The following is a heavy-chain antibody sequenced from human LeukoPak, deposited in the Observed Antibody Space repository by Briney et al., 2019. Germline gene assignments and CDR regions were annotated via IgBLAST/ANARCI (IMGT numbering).Heavy chain of an antibody. Sequence: GGSLRLSCAASGFTFSSYAMSWVRQAPGKGLEWVSAISGSGGSTYYADSVKGRFTISRDNSKNTLYLQMNSLRAEDTAVYYCAKDRPTGYYDFWSGLGDMDVWAKGPRSPSP. CDR1: GFTFSSYA. V-gene: IGHV3-23*01. CDR2: ISGSGGST. CDR3: AKDRPTGYYDFWSGLGDMDV. D-gene: IGHD3-3*01. J-gene: IGHJ6*03.